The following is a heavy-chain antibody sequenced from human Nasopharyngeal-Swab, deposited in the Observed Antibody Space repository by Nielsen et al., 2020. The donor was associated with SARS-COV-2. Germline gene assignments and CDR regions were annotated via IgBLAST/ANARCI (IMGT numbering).Heavy chain of an antibody. CDR1: TSTFNAYY. J-gene: IGHJ4*02. V-gene: IGHV1-2*06. CDR3: TRALSGVYDF. D-gene: IGHD2-15*01. Sequence: ASVEVSCKASTSTFNAYYVHWVRHAPGQGLEWMGRINPTTGGTLYTQTFEGRVTMTTDTSTSTTYMELRGLTSDDTAVYYCTRALSGVYDFWGQGALVTVSS. CDR2: INPTTGGT.